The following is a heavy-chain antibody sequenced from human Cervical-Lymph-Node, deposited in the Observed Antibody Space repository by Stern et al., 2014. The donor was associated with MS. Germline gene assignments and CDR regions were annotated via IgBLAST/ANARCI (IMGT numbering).Heavy chain of an antibody. Sequence: QVQLVQSGAEVKKPGASVKVSCKASGYTFTNYYMHWVRQAPGQGLEWMGIINPSGDSATYAQKFQGRLTMTSDTSTSTVYMELSSLRSEDTAVYYCARDKIVVIPAANDPRNYYYYGMDVWGQGTTVTVSS. V-gene: IGHV1-46*01. CDR3: ARDKIVVIPAANDPRNYYYYGMDV. CDR1: GYTFTNYY. J-gene: IGHJ6*02. D-gene: IGHD2-2*01. CDR2: INPSGDSA.